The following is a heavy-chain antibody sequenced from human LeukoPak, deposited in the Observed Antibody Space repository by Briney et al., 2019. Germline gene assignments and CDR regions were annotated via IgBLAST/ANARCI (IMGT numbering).Heavy chain of an antibody. CDR3: AREDWGRCSGQTCLGALDI. J-gene: IGHJ3*02. V-gene: IGHV3-33*01. D-gene: IGHD2-15*01. CDR2: IRYDGSKK. CDR1: GFTFSAYG. Sequence: GRSLTLSCAASGFTFSAYGMHWVRLAPGKGLEWVAAIRYDGSKKYYKDSMKGRFTVSRDNSKNTLYLQMNSLGGEDTAIYYCAREDWGRCSGQTCLGALDIWGQGTMVTVSP.